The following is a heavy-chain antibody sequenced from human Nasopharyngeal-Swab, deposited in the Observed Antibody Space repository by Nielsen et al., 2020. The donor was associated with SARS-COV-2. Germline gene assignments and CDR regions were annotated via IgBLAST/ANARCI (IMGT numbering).Heavy chain of an antibody. J-gene: IGHJ4*02. Sequence: SETLSLTCSVSGGSVSSSSYYWSWIRQPPGQGLEWIGYIPYSGSTNYNPSRKSRVTISVDTSKNQFSLKLSSVTAADTSVYYCARGKGQQLAYWGQGTLVTVSS. D-gene: IGHD6-13*01. V-gene: IGHV4-61*01. CDR2: IPYSGST. CDR1: GGSVSSSSYY. CDR3: ARGKGQQLAY.